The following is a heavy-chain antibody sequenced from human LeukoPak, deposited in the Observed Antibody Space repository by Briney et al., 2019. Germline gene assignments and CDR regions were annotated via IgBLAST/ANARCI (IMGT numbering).Heavy chain of an antibody. CDR2: IIPTLGIA. CDR3: ARGPVVVTATRGWAFDI. D-gene: IGHD2-21*02. Sequence: GASVKVSCKASGGTFSSYAISWVRQAPGQGLEWMGRIIPTLGIANYAQKFQGRVTITADKSTSTAYMELSSLRSEDTAVYYCARGPVVVTATRGWAFDIWGQGTMVTVSS. J-gene: IGHJ3*02. V-gene: IGHV1-69*04. CDR1: GGTFSSYA.